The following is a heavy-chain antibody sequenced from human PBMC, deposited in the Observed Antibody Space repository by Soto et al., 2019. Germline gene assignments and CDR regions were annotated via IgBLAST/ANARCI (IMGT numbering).Heavy chain of an antibody. V-gene: IGHV3-53*01. J-gene: IGHJ4*02. CDR1: GVIVSDSY. CDR2: IYSGGNT. CDR3: ARERVRRIDY. D-gene: IGHD3-10*01. Sequence: EVQLVESGGGLIQPGGSLRLSGEASGVIVSDSYMTWVRQAPGKGLEWVSIIYSGGNTYYADSVKGRLTISRDNSKNTLYLQMNSLRVEDTAVDYCARERVRRIDYWGQGALVTVSS.